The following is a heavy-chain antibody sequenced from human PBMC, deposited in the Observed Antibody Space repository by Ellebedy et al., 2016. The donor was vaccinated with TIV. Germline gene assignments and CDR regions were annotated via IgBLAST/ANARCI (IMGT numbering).Heavy chain of an antibody. D-gene: IGHD5-12*01. Sequence: GESLKISXAASGFTFSSYAMHWVRQAPGKGLEWVAVISYDGSNKYYADSVKGRFTISRDNSKNTLYLQMNSMRAEDTAVYYCARRARVAYYFDYWGQGTLVTVSS. CDR1: GFTFSSYA. J-gene: IGHJ4*02. V-gene: IGHV3-30-3*01. CDR3: ARRARVAYYFDY. CDR2: ISYDGSNK.